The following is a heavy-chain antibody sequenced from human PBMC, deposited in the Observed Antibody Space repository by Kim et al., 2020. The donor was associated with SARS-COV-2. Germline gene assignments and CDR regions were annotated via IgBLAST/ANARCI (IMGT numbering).Heavy chain of an antibody. V-gene: IGHV1-46*01. J-gene: IGHJ3*02. Sequence: ASVKVSCKASGYTFTSYYMHWVRQAPGQGLEWMGIINPSGGSTSYAQKFQGRVTMTRDTSTSTVYMELSSLRSEDTAVYYCARGTYYYDSSGRGAFDIWGQGTMVTVSS. CDR2: INPSGGST. CDR1: GYTFTSYY. CDR3: ARGTYYYDSSGRGAFDI. D-gene: IGHD3-22*01.